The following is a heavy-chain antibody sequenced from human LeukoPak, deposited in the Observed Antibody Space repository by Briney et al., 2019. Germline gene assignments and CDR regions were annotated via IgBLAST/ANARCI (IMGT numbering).Heavy chain of an antibody. Sequence: PGGSLRLSCAASGFTFSSYSMNWVRQAPGKGLEWVSVIYSGGDTNYADSVKGRFTISRDNSKNTLFLQMNSLRAEDTAVYYCARWWPRGHFDYWGQGTLVTVSS. J-gene: IGHJ4*02. V-gene: IGHV3-53*01. CDR3: ARWWPRGHFDY. CDR1: GFTFSSYS. CDR2: IYSGGDT. D-gene: IGHD2-15*01.